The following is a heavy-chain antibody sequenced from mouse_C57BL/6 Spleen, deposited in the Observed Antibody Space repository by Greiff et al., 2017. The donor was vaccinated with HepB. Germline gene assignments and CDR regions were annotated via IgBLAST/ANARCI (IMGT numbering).Heavy chain of an antibody. CDR2: IYPRSGNT. J-gene: IGHJ2*01. CDR1: GYTFTSYG. CDR3: ASDGSS. D-gene: IGHD1-1*01. Sequence: VMLVESGAELARPGASVKLSCKASGYTFTSYGISWVKQRTGQGLEWIGEIYPRSGNTYYNEKFKGKATLTADKSSSTAYMELRSLTSEDSAVYFCASDGSSWGQGTTLTVSS. V-gene: IGHV1-81*01.